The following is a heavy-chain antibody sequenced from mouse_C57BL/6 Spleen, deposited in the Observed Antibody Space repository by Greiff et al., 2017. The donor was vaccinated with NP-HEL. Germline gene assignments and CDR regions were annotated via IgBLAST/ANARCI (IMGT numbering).Heavy chain of an antibody. Sequence: EVKLMESEGGLVQPGSSMKLSCTASGFTFSDYYMAWVRQVPEKGLEWVANINYDGSSTYYLDSLKSRFIISRDNAKNILYLQMSSLKSEDTATYYCARGDYDYAMDYWGQGTSVTVSS. V-gene: IGHV5-16*01. CDR3: ARGDYDYAMDY. CDR2: INYDGSST. CDR1: GFTFSDYY. D-gene: IGHD1-1*01. J-gene: IGHJ4*01.